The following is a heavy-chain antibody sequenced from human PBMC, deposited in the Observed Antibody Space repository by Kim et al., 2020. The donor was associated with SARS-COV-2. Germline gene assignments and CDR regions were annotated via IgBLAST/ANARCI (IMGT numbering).Heavy chain of an antibody. CDR1: GGTFSSYA. J-gene: IGHJ4*02. CDR2: IIPIFGTA. V-gene: IGHV1-69*13. D-gene: IGHD6-13*01. CDR3: ANVAAAGKSVNSFLPENDY. Sequence: SVKVSCKASGGTFSSYAISWVRQAPGQGLEWMGGIIPIFGTANYAQKFQGRVTITADESTSTAYMELSSLRSEDTAVYYCANVAAAGKSVNSFLPENDYWGQGTLVTVSS.